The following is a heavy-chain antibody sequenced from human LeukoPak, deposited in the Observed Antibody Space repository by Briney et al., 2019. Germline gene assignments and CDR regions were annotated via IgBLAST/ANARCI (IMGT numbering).Heavy chain of an antibody. CDR2: ITSGGGTT. J-gene: IGHJ4*02. V-gene: IGHV3-23*01. CDR1: GFSFSNYA. CDR3: ARDPPRAAWVFDY. D-gene: IGHD6-25*01. Sequence: SGGSLRLSCAASGFSFSNYAMSWVRQAPGKALEWVSAITSGGGTTYYAGSVKGQFTISRDNSKNTLYLQMNSLRAEDTAVYYCARDPPRAAWVFDYWGQGTLVSVSS.